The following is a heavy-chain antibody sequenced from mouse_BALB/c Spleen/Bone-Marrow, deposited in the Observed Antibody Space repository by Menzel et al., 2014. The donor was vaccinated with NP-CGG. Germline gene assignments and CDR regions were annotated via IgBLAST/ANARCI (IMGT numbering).Heavy chain of an antibody. CDR1: GFTFSGYA. V-gene: IGHV5-6-5*01. D-gene: IGHD1-1*01. CDR2: ISSGGTT. CDR3: AGITTVDY. J-gene: IGHJ4*01. Sequence: DVKVEESGGGLVKPGGSLKLSCAASGFTFSGYAMSWVRQTPEKRLEWVASISSGGTTYYPDSVKGRFTISRDNARNILYLQMSSLRSEDTAMYYCAGITTVDYWGQGTSVTVSS.